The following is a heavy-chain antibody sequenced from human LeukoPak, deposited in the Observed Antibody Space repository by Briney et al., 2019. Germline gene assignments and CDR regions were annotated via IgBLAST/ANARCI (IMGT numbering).Heavy chain of an antibody. CDR2: IYDSGST. D-gene: IGHD3-10*01. Sequence: MSSETLSLTCAVYGVSFSGYYWGWLRQPPGKGLEWIGSIYDSGSTYYNPSLKSRVTISVDTSKNQFSLKLNSVTAADTAVYYCARHYGPWGQGTPVTVSS. V-gene: IGHV4-39*01. J-gene: IGHJ4*02. CDR3: ARHYGP. CDR1: GVSFSGYY.